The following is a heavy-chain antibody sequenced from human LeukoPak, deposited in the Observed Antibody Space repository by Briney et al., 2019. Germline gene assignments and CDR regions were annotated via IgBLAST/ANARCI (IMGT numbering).Heavy chain of an antibody. D-gene: IGHD2-15*01. Sequence: PSETLSLTCTVSGGSISGTDLYWGWIRQLPGEGLEWIGNIHSTGNSFCNPSLKSRVTISIDTSKNQFSLKLSSVTAADTAVYYCEKDSHLDVWGHGTTVTVSS. V-gene: IGHV4-39*01. CDR3: EKDSHLDV. CDR1: GGSISGTDLY. CDR2: IHSTGNS. J-gene: IGHJ6*02.